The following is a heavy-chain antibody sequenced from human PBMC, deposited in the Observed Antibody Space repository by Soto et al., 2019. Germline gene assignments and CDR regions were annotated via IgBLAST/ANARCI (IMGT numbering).Heavy chain of an antibody. CDR3: ARGLYHNYGPDY. CDR1: GFTFNDYW. Sequence: EVQLVESGGGLVQTGGSLRLSCAASGFTFNDYWVHWVRQAPGKGIVWASRIKGEGTTTNSADSVKGRFAISRDNAQNTPYLQMSRLLSDESAVYYCARGLYHNYGPDYCGQGTVGCVSS. D-gene: IGHD3-16*01. CDR2: IKGEGTTT. V-gene: IGHV3-74*01. J-gene: IGHJ4*02.